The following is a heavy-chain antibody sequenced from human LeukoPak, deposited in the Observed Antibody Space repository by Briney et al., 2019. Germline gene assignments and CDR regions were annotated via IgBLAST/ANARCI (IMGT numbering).Heavy chain of an antibody. CDR1: GYSISSGDY. CDR3: ARRGYTYGWGWFDP. Sequence: SETLSLTCTVSGYSISSGDYWGWIRQPPGKGLEWIGEINHSGSTNYNPSLKSRVTISVDTSKNQSSLKVNSVTAADTAVYYCARRGYTYGWGWFDPWGQGTLVTVSS. J-gene: IGHJ5*02. D-gene: IGHD5-18*01. CDR2: INHSGST. V-gene: IGHV4-38-2*02.